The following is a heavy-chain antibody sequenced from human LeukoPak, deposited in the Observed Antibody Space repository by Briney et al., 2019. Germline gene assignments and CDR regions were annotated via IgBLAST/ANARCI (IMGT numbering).Heavy chain of an antibody. V-gene: IGHV3-30-3*01. CDR3: ARNRYLPPHYYGMDV. J-gene: IGHJ6*02. CDR2: ISYDGSNK. Sequence: PPGGSLRLSCAASGFSFSSYAMHWVRQAPGKGLEWVALISYDGSNKYYADSVKGRFTISRDNSKNTLYLQMNSLRAEDTAVYYCARNRYLPPHYYGMDVWGQGTTVTVSS. D-gene: IGHD3-16*02. CDR1: GFSFSSYA.